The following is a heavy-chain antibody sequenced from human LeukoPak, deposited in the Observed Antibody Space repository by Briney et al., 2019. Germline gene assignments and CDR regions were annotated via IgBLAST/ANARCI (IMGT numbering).Heavy chain of an antibody. CDR3: ARHPSPQLHHFDY. J-gene: IGHJ4*02. Sequence: ASVKVSCKASGYTFTNYYIHWVRQAPGQGLEWMGIINPTGDSTSYAQKFQARVAMTRDTSTNTVNMELSSLRSEDTAVYYCARHPSPQLHHFDYWGQGTLVTVSS. CDR1: GYTFTNYY. V-gene: IGHV1-46*01. CDR2: INPTGDST. D-gene: IGHD2-2*01.